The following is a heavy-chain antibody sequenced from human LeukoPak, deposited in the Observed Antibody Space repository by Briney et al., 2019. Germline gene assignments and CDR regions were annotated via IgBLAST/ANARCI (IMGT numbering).Heavy chain of an antibody. D-gene: IGHD1-1*01. CDR3: AKDKDPWKSTSISDFDY. CDR1: GFTFSDYY. V-gene: IGHV3-30*02. Sequence: PGGSLRLSCAASGFTFSDYYMSWVRQAPGKGLEWVAFIRYDGSNKYYADSVKGRFTISRDNSKNTLYLQMNSLRAEDTAVYFCAKDKDPWKSTSISDFDYWGQGTLVTVSS. J-gene: IGHJ4*02. CDR2: IRYDGSNK.